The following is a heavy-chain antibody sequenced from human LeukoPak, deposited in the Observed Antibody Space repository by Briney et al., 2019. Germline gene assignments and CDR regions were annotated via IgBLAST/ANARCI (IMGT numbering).Heavy chain of an antibody. Sequence: PGGSLRLSCAASGFTFSSYSMNWVRQAPGKGLEWVSYISSSSSTIYYADSVKGRFTISRDNAKNSLYLQMNSLRAEDTAVYYCASGIAAAGTLFDYWGQGTLVTVSS. D-gene: IGHD6-13*01. CDR3: ASGIAAAGTLFDY. CDR2: ISSSSSTI. J-gene: IGHJ4*02. V-gene: IGHV3-48*04. CDR1: GFTFSSYS.